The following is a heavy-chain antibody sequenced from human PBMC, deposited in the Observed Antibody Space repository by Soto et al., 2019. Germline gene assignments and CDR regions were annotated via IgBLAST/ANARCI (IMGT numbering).Heavy chain of an antibody. D-gene: IGHD2-21*02. CDR2: IYSGGST. V-gene: IGHV3-53*01. J-gene: IGHJ3*02. CDR3: ARSCGGDCFPHNAFDI. CDR1: GFTVSSNY. Sequence: PGGSLRLSCAASGFTVSSNYMSWVRQAPGKGLEWVSVIYSGGSTYYADSVKGRFTISRDNSKNTLYLQMNSLRAEDTAVYYCARSCGGDCFPHNAFDIWGQGTMVTVSS.